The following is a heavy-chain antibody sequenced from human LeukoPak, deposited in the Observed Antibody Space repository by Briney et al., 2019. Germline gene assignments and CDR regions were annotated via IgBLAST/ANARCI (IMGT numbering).Heavy chain of an antibody. D-gene: IGHD2-2*01. CDR3: AREVVVVPAAMVLEADAFDI. CDR1: GGSISSGDYY. V-gene: IGHV4-30-4*08. CDR2: IYYSGST. J-gene: IGHJ3*02. Sequence: PSETLSLTCTVSGGSISSGDYYWSWIRQPPGKGLEWIGYIYYSGSTYYNPSLKSRVTISVDTSKNQFSLKLSSVTAADTDVYYCAREVVVVPAAMVLEADAFDIWGQGTMVTVSS.